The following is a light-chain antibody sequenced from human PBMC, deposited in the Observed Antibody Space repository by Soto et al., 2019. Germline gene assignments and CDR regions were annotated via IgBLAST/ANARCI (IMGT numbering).Light chain of an antibody. V-gene: IGLV1-51*01. CDR3: GTWDSSLSAGV. CDR1: SSNIGNNY. Sequence: QSVLTQPPSVSGAPGQKVTISCSGSSSNIGNNYVSWYQQIPGTAPKLLIYDNDERPSGIPDRFSGSKSGTSATLGITGLQTGDEADYYCGTWDSSLSAGVFGGGTKLTVL. J-gene: IGLJ3*02. CDR2: DND.